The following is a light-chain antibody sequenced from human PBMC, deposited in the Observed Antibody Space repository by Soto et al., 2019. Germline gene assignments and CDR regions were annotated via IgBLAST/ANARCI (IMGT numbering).Light chain of an antibody. Sequence: DIQLTQSPSTLSASVGDRVTITCRASQSISRWLAWYRQKPGTVPKLLIYAASTLESGVPSRFSGSRSGTEFTLTVSSLQPDDFGTYYCQQYNDSFPYTFGQGTRLEIK. CDR3: QQYNDSFPYT. CDR2: AAS. J-gene: IGKJ5*01. V-gene: IGKV1-5*03. CDR1: QSISRW.